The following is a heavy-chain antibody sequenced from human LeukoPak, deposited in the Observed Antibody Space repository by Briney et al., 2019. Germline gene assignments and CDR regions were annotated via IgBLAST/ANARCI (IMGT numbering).Heavy chain of an antibody. CDR3: ARASGGYDASDI. J-gene: IGHJ3*02. Sequence: PSETLSLTCTVSGGSISSYYWSWIRQPPGKGLEWIGYISYSGSTNYNPSLKSRVTISVDTSKNQFSLKLSSVTAADTAVYYCARASGGYDASDIWGQGTMVTVSS. D-gene: IGHD1-1*01. CDR1: GGSISSYY. CDR2: ISYSGST. V-gene: IGHV4-59*01.